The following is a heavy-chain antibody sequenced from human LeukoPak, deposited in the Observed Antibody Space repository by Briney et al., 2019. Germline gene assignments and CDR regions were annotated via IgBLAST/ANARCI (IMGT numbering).Heavy chain of an antibody. J-gene: IGHJ4*02. V-gene: IGHV6-1*01. CDR1: GDSVSSNSAA. CDR3: ARDRKAVAGTGGPWYFDY. CDR2: TYYRSKWYN. Sequence: SQTLSLTCAISGDSVSSNSAAWNWIRQSPSRGLEWLGRTYYRSKWYNDYAVSVKSRITINPDTSKNQFSLQLNSVTPEDTAVYYCARDRKAVAGTGGPWYFDYWGQGTLVTVSS. D-gene: IGHD6-19*01.